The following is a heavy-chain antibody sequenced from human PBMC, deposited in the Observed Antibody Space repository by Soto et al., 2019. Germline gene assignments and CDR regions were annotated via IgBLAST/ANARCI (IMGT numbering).Heavy chain of an antibody. CDR3: ARALNQYDYIWGSYRRDLGDAFDI. V-gene: IGHV1-3*01. CDR1: GYTFTSYA. D-gene: IGHD3-16*02. CDR2: INAGNGNT. Sequence: ASVKVSCKASGYTFTSYAMHWVRQAPGQRLEWMGWINAGNGNTKYSQKFQGRVTITRDTSASTAYMELSSLRSEDTAVYYCARALNQYDYIWGSYRRDLGDAFDIWGQGTMVTVSS. J-gene: IGHJ3*02.